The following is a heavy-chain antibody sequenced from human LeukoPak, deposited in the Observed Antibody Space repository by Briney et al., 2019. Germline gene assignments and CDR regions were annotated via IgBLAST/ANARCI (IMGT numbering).Heavy chain of an antibody. CDR2: IKQDGSEK. CDR1: GFTSNNYW. V-gene: IGHV3-7*02. J-gene: IGHJ5*02. CDR3: ASGKYRYGDNWFDP. Sequence: GGSLRLSCAASGFTSNNYWMSWVRQAPGKGLEWVANIKQDGSEKYYVDSVKGRFTISRDNAKKSLYLQMNSLRAEDTAVYFCASGKYRYGDNWFDPWGQGTLVTVSS. D-gene: IGHD5-18*01.